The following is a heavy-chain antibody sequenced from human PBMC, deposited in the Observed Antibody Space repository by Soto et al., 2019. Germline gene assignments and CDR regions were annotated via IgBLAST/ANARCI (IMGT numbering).Heavy chain of an antibody. V-gene: IGHV3-21*01. Sequence: EVQLVESGGGLVKPGGSLRLSCAASGFTFSSHTMNWVRQAPGKGLEWVSSISSSSTYIYYADSVKGRFTISRDNAKNSLYLQMNSLRAEDTAVYYCARVFGYCSGDACSSLDYWGQGTLVTVSS. D-gene: IGHD2-15*01. CDR1: GFTFSSHT. J-gene: IGHJ4*02. CDR3: ARVFGYCSGDACSSLDY. CDR2: ISSSSTYI.